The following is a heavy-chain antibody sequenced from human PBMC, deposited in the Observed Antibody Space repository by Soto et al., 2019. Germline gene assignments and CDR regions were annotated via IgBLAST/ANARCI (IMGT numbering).Heavy chain of an antibody. Sequence: EVQVLESGGGLVQPGGSLRLSCAASGFTFSSYAMSWVRQAPGQGLEWVSAISGSGSNPYYADPVKGRFTISRDNSKNTLYLQMHSLRAEDTALYYCEKTASMTIRDRFDPWGQGTLVTVSS. J-gene: IGHJ5*02. CDR2: ISGSGSNP. CDR1: GFTFSSYA. V-gene: IGHV3-23*01. D-gene: IGHD4-17*01. CDR3: EKTASMTIRDRFDP.